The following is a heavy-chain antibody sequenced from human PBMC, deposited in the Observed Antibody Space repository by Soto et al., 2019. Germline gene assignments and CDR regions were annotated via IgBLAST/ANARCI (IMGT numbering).Heavy chain of an antibody. CDR2: IWYDGSNK. CDR3: ARDNTIGGRYFDY. V-gene: IGHV3-33*01. J-gene: IGHJ4*02. Sequence: QVQLVESGGGVVQPGRSLRLSCAASGFTFSSYGMHWVRQAPGKGLEWVAVIWYDGSNKYYADSVKGRFTISRDNSKKTLYLQMNSLRAEDTAVYYCARDNTIGGRYFDYWGQGTLVTVSS. D-gene: IGHD3-16*01. CDR1: GFTFSSYG.